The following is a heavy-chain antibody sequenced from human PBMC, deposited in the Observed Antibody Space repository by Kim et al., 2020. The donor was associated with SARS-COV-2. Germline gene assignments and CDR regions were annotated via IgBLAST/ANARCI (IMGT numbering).Heavy chain of an antibody. CDR2: VSYSGST. D-gene: IGHD2-2*01. CDR3: ARADDCSRTSCFVGNWFDP. CDR1: GGPISSYF. Sequence: SETLSLTCSVSGGPISSYFWTWIRQPPGKGLEWIGFVSYSGSTDYNPSLKSRVSISMDTSKNQFSLKLDSVTAADTAVYYCARADDCSRTSCFVGNWFDPWGQGILVTVSS. J-gene: IGHJ5*02. V-gene: IGHV4-59*01.